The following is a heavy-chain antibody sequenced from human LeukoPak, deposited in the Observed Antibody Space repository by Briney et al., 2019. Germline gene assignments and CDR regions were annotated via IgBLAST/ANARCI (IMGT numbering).Heavy chain of an antibody. V-gene: IGHV4-59*01. J-gene: IGHJ6*02. Sequence: PSETLSLTCTVSGGSISSYYWSWIRQPPGKGLEWIGYIYYSGSTNYDPSLKSRVTISVDTSKNQFSLKLSSVTAADTAVYYCARHRPRDDFWSGYYDYYYYGMDVWGQGTTVTVSS. CDR2: IYYSGST. CDR1: GGSISSYY. D-gene: IGHD3-3*01. CDR3: ARHRPRDDFWSGYYDYYYYGMDV.